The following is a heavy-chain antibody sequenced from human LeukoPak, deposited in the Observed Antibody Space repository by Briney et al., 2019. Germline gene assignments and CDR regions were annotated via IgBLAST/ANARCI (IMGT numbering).Heavy chain of an antibody. Sequence: GGSLRLSCAASGFTFSSCWMHWVRQAPGKGLVWVSRISSDGSSTSYADSVWGRFTISRDNAKNTLYLQMNSLGAEDTAVYYCAREGFDYWGQGTLVTVSS. V-gene: IGHV3-74*01. CDR2: ISSDGSST. CDR3: AREGFDY. J-gene: IGHJ4*02. CDR1: GFTFSSCW.